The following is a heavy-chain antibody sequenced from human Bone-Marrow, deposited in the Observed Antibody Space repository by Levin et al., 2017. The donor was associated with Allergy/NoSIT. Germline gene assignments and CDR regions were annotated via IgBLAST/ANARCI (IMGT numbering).Heavy chain of an antibody. CDR3: ASTRSNYYHYMDV. CDR2: IYNRGST. J-gene: IGHJ6*03. Sequence: GSLRLSCTVSGGSVSGGSYYWSWIRQPPGKGLEWIGYIYNRGSTNYNSSLKSRLTISLDASKNQVSLKLSSVTAADTAVYYCASTRSNYYHYMDVWGTGTTVTVSS. D-gene: IGHD1-26*01. V-gene: IGHV4-61*01. CDR1: GGSVSGGSYY.